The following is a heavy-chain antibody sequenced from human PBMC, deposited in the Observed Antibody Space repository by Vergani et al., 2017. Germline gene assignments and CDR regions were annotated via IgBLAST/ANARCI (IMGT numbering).Heavy chain of an antibody. D-gene: IGHD2-15*01. Sequence: QVQLVQSGAEVKKPGSSVKVSCKASGGTFSSYTISWVRQAPGQGLEWMGRIIPILGIANYAQKFQGRVTITADKSTSTAYMELSSLRSEDTAVYYCARGIADCSGGSCYLGYWGQGTLVTVSS. V-gene: IGHV1-69*02. CDR2: IIPILGIA. CDR3: ARGIADCSGGSCYLGY. J-gene: IGHJ4*02. CDR1: GGTFSSYT.